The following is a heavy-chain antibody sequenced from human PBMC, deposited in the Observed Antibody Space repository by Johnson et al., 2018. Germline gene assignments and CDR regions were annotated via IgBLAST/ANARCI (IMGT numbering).Heavy chain of an antibody. CDR3: ARANDFWTGHRRDDAFDI. V-gene: IGHV3-72*01. D-gene: IGHD3/OR15-3a*01. CDR1: GFTFSDHY. CDR2: TRNKANSYTT. Sequence: VQLVESGGGLVQPGGSLRLSCAASGFTFSDHYMDWVRQAPGKGLEWVGRTRNKANSYTTEYAASVKGRFTISRDASKNSLYLQMDSLRAEDTAVYYCARANDFWTGHRRDDAFDIWGQGTMVTVSS. J-gene: IGHJ3*02.